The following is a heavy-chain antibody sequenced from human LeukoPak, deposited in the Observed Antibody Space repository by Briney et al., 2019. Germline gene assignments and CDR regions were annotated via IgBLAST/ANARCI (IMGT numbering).Heavy chain of an antibody. J-gene: IGHJ4*02. Sequence: TSSETLSLTCTVSGGSISSGGYYWSWIRQHPGKGLEWIGYIYYSGSTYYNPSLKSRVTISVDTSKNQFSLKLSSVTAADTAVYYCARGVQSTVTTFDYWGQGTLVTVSS. CDR3: ARGVQSTVTTFDY. CDR1: GGSISSGGYY. V-gene: IGHV4-31*03. D-gene: IGHD4-17*01. CDR2: IYYSGST.